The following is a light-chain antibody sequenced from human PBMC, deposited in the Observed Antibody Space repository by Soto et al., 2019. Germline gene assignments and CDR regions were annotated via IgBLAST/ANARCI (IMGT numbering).Light chain of an antibody. Sequence: EIVLTQSRATLSVSPGERATLSWGASQSISNLLAWYQQKPGQAPRLLMYGASTRATGFPDRFSGSGSGTEFTLTISSLHSEDFAVYYCQQYYDWPITFGQGTRLEIK. J-gene: IGKJ5*01. V-gene: IGKV3-15*01. CDR1: QSISNL. CDR2: GAS. CDR3: QQYYDWPIT.